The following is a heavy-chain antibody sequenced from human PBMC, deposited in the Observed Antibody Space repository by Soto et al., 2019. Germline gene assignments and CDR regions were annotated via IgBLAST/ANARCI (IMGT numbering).Heavy chain of an antibody. Sequence: EVQLVESGGGLVKPGGSLRLSCAASGFTFSSYSMNWVRQAPGKGLEWVSSISSSSSYIYYADSVKGRFTISRDNAKNSLYLQMNSLRAEDTAVYYCAREGARSGFDWLYSSEDWYFDLWGRGTLVTVST. CDR2: ISSSSSYI. V-gene: IGHV3-21*01. CDR1: GFTFSSYS. CDR3: AREGARSGFDWLYSSEDWYFDL. J-gene: IGHJ2*01. D-gene: IGHD3-9*01.